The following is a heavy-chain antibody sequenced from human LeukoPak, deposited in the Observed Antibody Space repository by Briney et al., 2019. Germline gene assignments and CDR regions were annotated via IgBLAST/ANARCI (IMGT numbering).Heavy chain of an antibody. J-gene: IGHJ4*02. CDR1: GGSFSSSSYY. CDR2: IYYSGNT. V-gene: IGHV4-39*06. Sequence: SETLSLTCTVSGGSFSSSSYYWGWIPQPPGKGLEWVGRIYYSGNTYYNPSLKSRVTISVDTSQNQFGLKLSSVPAADTAVYYCARSIGWLLLRSYYFDDWGQGTLVTVSS. CDR3: ARSIGWLLLRSYYFDD. D-gene: IGHD3-22*01.